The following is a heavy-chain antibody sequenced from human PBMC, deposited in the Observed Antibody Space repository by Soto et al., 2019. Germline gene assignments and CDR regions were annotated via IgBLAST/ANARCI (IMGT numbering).Heavy chain of an antibody. CDR1: GASLSSYY. CDR2: IYYSGST. J-gene: IGHJ4*02. CDR3: GRDRLRGYDSSGFYS. V-gene: IGHV4-59*01. Sequence: SETLSLTCVVSGASLSSYYWSWIRQPPGKGLEWIGYIYYSGSTNYNPSLKSRVTISVDTSKNQFSLKLSSVTAADTAIYYCGRDRLRGYDSSGFYSWGQGTMVTVSS. D-gene: IGHD3-22*01.